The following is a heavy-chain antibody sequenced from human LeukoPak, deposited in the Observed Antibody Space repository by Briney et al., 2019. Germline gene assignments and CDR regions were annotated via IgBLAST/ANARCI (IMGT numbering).Heavy chain of an antibody. CDR1: GFTFSSYW. V-gene: IGHV3-7*01. J-gene: IGHJ6*02. Sequence: GGSLRLSCAASGFTFSSYWMSWVRQAPGKGLEWVANIKQDGSEKYYVDSVKGQFTISRDNAKNSLYLQMNSLRAEDTAVYYCARDQVAVAANYYYYGMDVWGQGTTVTVSS. CDR2: IKQDGSEK. D-gene: IGHD6-19*01. CDR3: ARDQVAVAANYYYYGMDV.